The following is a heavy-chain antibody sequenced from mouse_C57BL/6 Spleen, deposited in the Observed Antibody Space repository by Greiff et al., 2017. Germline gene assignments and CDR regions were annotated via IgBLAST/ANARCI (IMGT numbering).Heavy chain of an antibody. J-gene: IGHJ2*01. CDR2: IDPETGGT. CDR1: GYTFTDYE. Sequence: QVQLKQSGAELVRPGASVTLSCKASGYTFTDYEMHWVKQTPVHGLEWIGAIDPETGGTAYNQKFKGKAILTADKSSSTAYMGLRSLTSEDSAVYYCTKRGNYYSNEGYFDYWGQGTTLTVSS. V-gene: IGHV1-15*01. CDR3: TKRGNYYSNEGYFDY. D-gene: IGHD2-5*01.